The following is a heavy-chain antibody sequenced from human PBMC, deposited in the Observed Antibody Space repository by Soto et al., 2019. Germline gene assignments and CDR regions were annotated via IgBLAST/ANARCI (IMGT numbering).Heavy chain of an antibody. CDR1: GGSISSADYY. J-gene: IGHJ3*02. CDR2: THHSGST. CDR3: VRDINLYDTSGLAFDI. V-gene: IGHV4-30-4*01. Sequence: SETLSLTCTVSGGSISSADYYWSRIRQPPGKGLERIAYTHHSGSTYYTPSLKSRAVISVDTSKNQVSLNLRSVTAADTAVYFCVRDINLYDTSGLAFDIWGQGTMVTVSS. D-gene: IGHD3-22*01.